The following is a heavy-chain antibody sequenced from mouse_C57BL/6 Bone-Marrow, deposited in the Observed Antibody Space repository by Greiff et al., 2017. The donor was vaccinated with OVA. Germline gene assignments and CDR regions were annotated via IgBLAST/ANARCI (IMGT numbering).Heavy chain of an antibody. Sequence: EVLLVESGADLVKPGGSLKLSCAASGFTFSSYGMPWVRQTPEKRLEWVATISSGGSYTYYPDSVKGRFTISRDNAKNTLYLQMSSLKSEYTAVYYCSRFDYDSFAYWGWGTLVTVSA. CDR2: ISSGGSYT. J-gene: IGHJ3*01. D-gene: IGHD1-1*01. CDR1: GFTFSSYG. V-gene: IGHV5-6*01. CDR3: SRFDYDSFAY.